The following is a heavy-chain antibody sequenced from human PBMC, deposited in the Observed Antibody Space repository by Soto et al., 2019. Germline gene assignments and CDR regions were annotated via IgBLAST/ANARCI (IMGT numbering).Heavy chain of an antibody. V-gene: IGHV1-18*01. CDR1: GYTFTSYG. J-gene: IGHJ6*02. Sequence: QVQLVQSGAEVKKPGASVKVSCKASGYTFTSYGISWVRQAPGQGLEWMGWISAYNGNTNYAQKLQGRVTMTTDTSTSTVYIELRSLRSDDTAVYYCARDSGYGDYEAFVDVWGQGTTVTVSS. CDR3: ARDSGYGDYEAFVDV. CDR2: ISAYNGNT. D-gene: IGHD4-17*01.